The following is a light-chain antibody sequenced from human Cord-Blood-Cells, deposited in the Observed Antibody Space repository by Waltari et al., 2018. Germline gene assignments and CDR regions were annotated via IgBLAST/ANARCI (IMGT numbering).Light chain of an antibody. CDR2: DAS. CDR1: QSASSY. V-gene: IGKV3-11*01. J-gene: IGKJ1*01. Sequence: EIVLTHSPATLYLSPGERATLSCRASQSASSYLAWYQQKPGQAPRLLIYDASNGATGIPARFSGSGSGTDFTLTISSLEPEDFAVYYCQQRSNWWTFGQGTKVEIK. CDR3: QQRSNWWT.